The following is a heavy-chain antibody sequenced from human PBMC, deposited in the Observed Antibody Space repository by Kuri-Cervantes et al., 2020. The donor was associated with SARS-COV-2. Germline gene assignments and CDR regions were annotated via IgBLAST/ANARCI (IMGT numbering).Heavy chain of an antibody. J-gene: IGHJ3*02. D-gene: IGHD2-15*01. V-gene: IGHV1-2*02. CDR1: GYTFTGYY. CDR3: ARYQDIVVVVAATPGRGAFDI. CDR2: INPNSGGT. Sequence: ASVKVSCKASGYTFTGYYMHWVRQAPGQGLERMGWINPNSGGTNYAQKFQGRVTMTTDTSTSTAYMELSRLRSDDTAVYYCARYQDIVVVVAATPGRGAFDIWGQGTMVTVSS.